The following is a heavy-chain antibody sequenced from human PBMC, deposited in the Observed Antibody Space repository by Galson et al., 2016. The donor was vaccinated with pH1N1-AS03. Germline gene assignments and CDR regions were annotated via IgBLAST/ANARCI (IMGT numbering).Heavy chain of an antibody. CDR2: IYFGGST. CDR1: GGSIYTYY. J-gene: IGHJ4*02. Sequence: TLSLTCTVSGGSIYTYYWNWIRQSPGKGLEWIGNIYFGGSTNYNPSLESRVTLSLDTSKSQFSLKLTSVTAADTAVYYCATEDFWGQGTLVIVSS. CDR3: ATEDF. V-gene: IGHV4-4*09.